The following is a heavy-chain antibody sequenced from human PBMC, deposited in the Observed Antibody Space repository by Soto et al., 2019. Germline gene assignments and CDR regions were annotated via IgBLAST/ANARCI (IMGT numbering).Heavy chain of an antibody. V-gene: IGHV3-74*01. CDR2: INSDGSST. D-gene: IGHD2-15*01. CDR1: GFTFSSYW. J-gene: IGHJ4*02. Sequence: GGSLRLSCAASGFTFSSYWMHWVRQAPGKGLVWVSRINSDGSSTSYADSVKGRFTISRDNAKNTLYLQMNSLRAEDTAVYYCARVEAATLHWLANLAYWGQGTLVTVSS. CDR3: ARVEAATLHWLANLAY.